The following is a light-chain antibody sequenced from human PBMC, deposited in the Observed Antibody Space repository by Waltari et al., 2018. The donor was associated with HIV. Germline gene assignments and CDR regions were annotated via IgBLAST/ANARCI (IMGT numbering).Light chain of an antibody. Sequence: QSVLTQPPSASGTPGQRVTISCSGSSSNIGSNYVYWYQQLPGTAPKLLIYRNNQRPAGVPARFSGSKSGTSASLAISGLRSEDEAEYYCAAWDDSLSGQWVFGGGTKVTVL. V-gene: IGLV1-47*01. CDR2: RNN. CDR3: AAWDDSLSGQWV. J-gene: IGLJ3*02. CDR1: SSNIGSNY.